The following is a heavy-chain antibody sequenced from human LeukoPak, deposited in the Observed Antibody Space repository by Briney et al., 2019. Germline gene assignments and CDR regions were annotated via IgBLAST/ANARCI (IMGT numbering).Heavy chain of an antibody. CDR1: ARTLTTYG. D-gene: IGHD1-26*01. V-gene: IGHV1-18*01. CDR2: INSKETQT. J-gene: IGHJ4*02. CDR3: ARGWELHD. Sequence: GASVRVSFKASARTLTTYGISWVRQAPGHGLEWLGWINSKETQTNRAQKLQGRVTMTTDTSTGTAFLDLRSLRSDDTAVYFCARGWELHDWGQGTLVTVSS.